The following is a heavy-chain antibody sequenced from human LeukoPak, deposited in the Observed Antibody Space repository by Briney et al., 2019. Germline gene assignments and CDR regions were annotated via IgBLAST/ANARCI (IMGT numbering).Heavy chain of an antibody. Sequence: GDSVKVSCKASGYTFTSYYMHWVRQAPGQGLEWMGIIKPSGGSTSYAQKFQGRVIMTRDMSTSTVYMELSSLRSEDTAVYYCARPRWFGELGAFDAFDIWGQGTVVTVSS. D-gene: IGHD3-10*01. V-gene: IGHV1-46*01. J-gene: IGHJ3*02. CDR1: GYTFTSYY. CDR3: ARPRWFGELGAFDAFDI. CDR2: IKPSGGST.